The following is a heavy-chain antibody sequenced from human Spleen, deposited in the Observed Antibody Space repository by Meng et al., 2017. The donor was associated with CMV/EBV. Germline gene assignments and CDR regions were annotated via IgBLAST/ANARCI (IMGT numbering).Heavy chain of an antibody. D-gene: IGHD3-16*02. CDR1: AFTFSHYN. CDR2: ITFSSNYI. Sequence: GESLKISCTSSAFTFSHYNMNWVRQPPGKGLEWVSSITFSSNYIYYADSVKGRFTISRDNSKNTLYLQMNSLRAEDTAVYYCAKAAESLDWYFDLWGRGTLVTVSS. V-gene: IGHV3-21*04. CDR3: AKAAESLDWYFDL. J-gene: IGHJ2*01.